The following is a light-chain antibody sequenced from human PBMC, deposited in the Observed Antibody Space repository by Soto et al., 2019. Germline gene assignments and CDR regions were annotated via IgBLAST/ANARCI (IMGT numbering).Light chain of an antibody. CDR1: QSLVYRDGNTY. V-gene: IGKV2-30*01. CDR2: QVS. J-gene: IGKJ5*01. CDR3: IQGSHWPT. Sequence: DVVMTQSPLTLPVTLGQPASISCRSSQSLVYRDGNTYLHWFQQRPGQSPRRLIYQVSSRDSGVPDRFSGSGSGTHFTLKISRVEAEDVGVYYCIQGSHWPTFGQGTRLEIK.